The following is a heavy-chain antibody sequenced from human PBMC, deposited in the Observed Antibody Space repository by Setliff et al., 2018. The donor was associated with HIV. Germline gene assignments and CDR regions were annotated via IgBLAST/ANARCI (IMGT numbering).Heavy chain of an antibody. CDR2: MHYGGFF. CDR1: GGSFRGSRYY. V-gene: IGHV4-39*01. D-gene: IGHD3-10*01. Sequence: SETLSLTCTVSGGSFRGSRYYWGWIRQPPGEGLEWIGNMHYGGFFWYSPSLKSRVTISVDTSKNQFSLKLSSVTAADTAVYYCARPALGIGGGSRFDIWGQGTRVTVSS. J-gene: IGHJ4*02. CDR3: ARPALGIGGGSRFDI.